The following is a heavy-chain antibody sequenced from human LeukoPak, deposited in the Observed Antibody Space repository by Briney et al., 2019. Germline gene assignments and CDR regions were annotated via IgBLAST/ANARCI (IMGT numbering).Heavy chain of an antibody. J-gene: IGHJ4*02. V-gene: IGHV4-34*08. CDR2: INHSGST. CDR3: AANSADYNTLGSSYKV. CDR1: GFTVSSNY. D-gene: IGHD3-10*01. Sequence: PGGSLRLSCAASGFTVSSNYMSWVRQPPGKGLEWIGEINHSGSTNYNPSLKSRVVISVDTSKSQFSLNMTSVAAADTAVFYCAANSADYNTLGSSYKVWGQGTLVTVSS.